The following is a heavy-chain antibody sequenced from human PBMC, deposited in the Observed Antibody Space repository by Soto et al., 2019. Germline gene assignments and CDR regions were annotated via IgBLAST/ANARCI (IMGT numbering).Heavy chain of an antibody. V-gene: IGHV1-8*01. J-gene: IGHJ4*02. CDR2: MRANSGDA. CDR1: GDTFTNFD. CDR3: ERYINGQGFQD. Sequence: QVQLVQAGAEVKKPGASVKVSCKASGDTFTNFDFNWVRQATGQGLEWVGWMRANSGDAGHAQKFQGRVSMTRDTSMTTAYMELSSLRADDTAGYYCERYINGQGFQDWGQGTLVIVSS. D-gene: IGHD5-18*01.